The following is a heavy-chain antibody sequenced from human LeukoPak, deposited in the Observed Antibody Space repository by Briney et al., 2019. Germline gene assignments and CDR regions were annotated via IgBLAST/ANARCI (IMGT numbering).Heavy chain of an antibody. CDR1: GFTFSAYW. Sequence: PRGSLRLSCAASGFTFSAYWMSWVRQAPGKGLGWVANIKPDESEKYYVDSLKGRFTISRDNAVNSVYLQLNSPRAEDRAVYYCARDNLALFDYWGQGTLLTVSS. V-gene: IGHV3-7*01. CDR2: IKPDESEK. CDR3: ARDNLALFDY. J-gene: IGHJ4*02. D-gene: IGHD1-14*01.